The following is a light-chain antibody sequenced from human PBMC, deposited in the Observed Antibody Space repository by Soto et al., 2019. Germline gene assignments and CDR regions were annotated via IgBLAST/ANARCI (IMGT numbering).Light chain of an antibody. CDR2: DAS. J-gene: IGKJ1*01. CDR1: QSISSW. Sequence: DIQMTQSPSTLSASVGDRVTITCRASQSISSWLAWYQQKPGKAPKLLIYDASNLESGVPSRFSGSGSGTEFTLPISSLQPDDFATYSCQQYDSNSWTFGQGTKGEIK. CDR3: QQYDSNSWT. V-gene: IGKV1-5*01.